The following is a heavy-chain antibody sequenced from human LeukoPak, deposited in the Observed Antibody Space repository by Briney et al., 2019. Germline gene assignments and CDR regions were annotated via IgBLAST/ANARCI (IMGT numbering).Heavy chain of an antibody. Sequence: PSETLSLTCTVSGGSISRSSYYWGWIRQPPGKGLEWIGNFYYSGSTYYNPSLKSRVTISVDTSKNQFSLKLSSVTAADTAVYYCARGHYPDSASNYFDYWGQGTLVTVSS. D-gene: IGHD3-22*01. J-gene: IGHJ4*02. CDR3: ARGHYPDSASNYFDY. CDR2: FYYSGST. V-gene: IGHV4-39*07. CDR1: GGSISRSSYY.